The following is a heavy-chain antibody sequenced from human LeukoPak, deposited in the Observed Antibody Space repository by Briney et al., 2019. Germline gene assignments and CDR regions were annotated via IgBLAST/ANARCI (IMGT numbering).Heavy chain of an antibody. CDR1: GYTFTGYY. CDR3: ARDRGRELSDY. Sequence: ASVKVSCKASGYTFTGYYMHWVRQDPGQGLEWMGRINPNSGGTNYAQKFQGRVTMTRDTSISTAYMELSRLRSDDTAEYYCARDRGRELSDYWGQGTLVTVSS. CDR2: INPNSGGT. J-gene: IGHJ4*02. D-gene: IGHD1-26*01. V-gene: IGHV1-2*06.